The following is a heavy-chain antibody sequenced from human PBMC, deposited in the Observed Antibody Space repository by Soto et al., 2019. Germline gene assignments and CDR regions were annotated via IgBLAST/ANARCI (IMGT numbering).Heavy chain of an antibody. V-gene: IGHV4-59*01. Sequence: SETLSLTCTVSGGSISSYYWSWIRQPPGKGLEWIGYIYYSGSTSYNPSLKSRVTISVDTSKNQFSLKLSSVTAADTAVYYCAREAAAGIGWFDPWGQGTLVTVSS. D-gene: IGHD6-13*01. CDR3: AREAAAGIGWFDP. CDR2: IYYSGST. J-gene: IGHJ5*02. CDR1: GGSISSYY.